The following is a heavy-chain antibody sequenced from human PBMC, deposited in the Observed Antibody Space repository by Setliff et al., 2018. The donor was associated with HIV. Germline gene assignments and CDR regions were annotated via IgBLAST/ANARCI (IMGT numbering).Heavy chain of an antibody. V-gene: IGHV1-69*10. Sequence: ASVKVSCKASGFTFNHYALSWVRQAPGQRPEWMGGTNPQSDIANYAQRFQGRVTITADHSTTTTYMELTSLRVDDTAVYYCVRVGPWYYARSGYLASWDYWGQGTLVTVSS. J-gene: IGHJ4*02. CDR2: TNPQSDIA. CDR3: VRVGPWYYARSGYLASWDY. CDR1: GFTFNHYA. D-gene: IGHD3-22*01.